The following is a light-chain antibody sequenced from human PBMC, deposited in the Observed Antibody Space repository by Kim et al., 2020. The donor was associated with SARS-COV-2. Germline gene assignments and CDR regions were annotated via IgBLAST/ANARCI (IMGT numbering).Light chain of an antibody. CDR3: QQSYS. CDR2: DAT. CDR1: QSTRSY. V-gene: IGKV1-39*01. Sequence: DIQMTQSPSSLSASVGDRVTITCRASQSTRSYLNWYQQKPGKAPKLLIYDATSLQSGVPSRFSGSASGTDFTLTISSLQLEDFATYYCQQSYSFGGGTKVDIK. J-gene: IGKJ4*01.